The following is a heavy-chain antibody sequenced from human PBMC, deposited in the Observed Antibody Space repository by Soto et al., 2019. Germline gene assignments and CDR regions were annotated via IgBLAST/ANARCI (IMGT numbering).Heavy chain of an antibody. V-gene: IGHV4-59*01. CDR3: ARGVRDGYNLPPTKPPDY. J-gene: IGHJ4*02. D-gene: IGHD5-12*01. Sequence: KTSETLSLTCTVSGGSISSYYWNWIRQPPGKGLEWIGYIYYSGSTNYSPSLNSRVTISVDTSKNQFSLKLRSVTAADTAVYYCARGVRDGYNLPPTKPPDYWGQGTLVTVSS. CDR2: IYYSGST. CDR1: GGSISSYY.